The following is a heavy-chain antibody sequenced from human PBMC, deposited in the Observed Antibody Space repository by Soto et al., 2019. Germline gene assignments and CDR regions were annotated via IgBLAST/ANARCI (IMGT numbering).Heavy chain of an antibody. D-gene: IGHD7-27*01. CDR2: IYYSGST. Sequence: SETLSLTCTVSGGSISSYYWSWIRQPPGKGLEWIGYIYYSGSTNYNPSLKSRVTISVDTSKNQFSLKLSSVTAADTAVYYCARGPNIYYYYYIDVWGKGTTVTVSS. J-gene: IGHJ6*03. CDR1: GGSISSYY. V-gene: IGHV4-59*01. CDR3: ARGPNIYYYYYIDV.